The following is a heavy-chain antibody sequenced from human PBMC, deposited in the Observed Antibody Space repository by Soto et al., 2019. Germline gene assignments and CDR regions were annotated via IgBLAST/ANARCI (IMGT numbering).Heavy chain of an antibody. Sequence: ASVKVSCKASGYTFTSYGISWVRQAPGQGLEWMGWISAYNGNTNYAQKLQGRVTMTTDTSTSTAYMELSSLRSEDTAVYYCASGPIVVVTAIQFDYWGQGTLVTVSS. CDR1: GYTFTSYG. CDR3: ASGPIVVVTAIQFDY. V-gene: IGHV1-18*01. CDR2: ISAYNGNT. D-gene: IGHD2-21*02. J-gene: IGHJ4*02.